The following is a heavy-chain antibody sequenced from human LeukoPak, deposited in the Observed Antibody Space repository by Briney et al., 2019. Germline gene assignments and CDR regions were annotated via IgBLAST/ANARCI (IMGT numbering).Heavy chain of an antibody. V-gene: IGHV4-34*01. J-gene: IGHJ6*03. CDR2: INHSGST. CDR3: ARRRYGDYLLYYYYYYMDV. CDR1: GGSFSGYY. Sequence: SETLSLTCAVYGGSFSGYYWSWIRQPPGKGLEWIGEINHSGSTNYNPSLKSRVTISVDTSKNQFSLKLSSVTAADTAVYYCARRRYGDYLLYYYYYYMDVWGKGTTVTISS. D-gene: IGHD4-17*01.